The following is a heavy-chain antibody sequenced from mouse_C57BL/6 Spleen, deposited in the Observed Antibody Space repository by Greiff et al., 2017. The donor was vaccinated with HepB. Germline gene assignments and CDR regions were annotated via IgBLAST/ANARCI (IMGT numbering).Heavy chain of an antibody. J-gene: IGHJ3*01. D-gene: IGHD3-2*01. V-gene: IGHV1-4*01. CDR2: INPSSGYT. CDR3: ARVGRQGAWFAY. Sequence: QVHVKQSGAELARPGASVKMSCKASGYTFTSYTMHWVKQRPGQGLEWIGYINPSSGYTKYNQKFKDKAPLTADKSSSTAYMQLSSLTSEDSAVYYCARVGRQGAWFAYWGQGTLVTVSA. CDR1: GYTFTSYT.